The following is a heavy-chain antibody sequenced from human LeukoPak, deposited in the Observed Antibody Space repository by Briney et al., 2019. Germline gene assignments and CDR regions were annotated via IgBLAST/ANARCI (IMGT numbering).Heavy chain of an antibody. CDR2: IYYSGST. CDR1: GGSISRGGYY. J-gene: IGHJ4*02. V-gene: IGHV4-31*11. D-gene: IGHD6-19*01. Sequence: TLSLTCAVSGGSISRGGYYWSWIRQHQGKGLEWIGYIYYSGSTYYNPSLKSRVTISVDTSKNQFSLKLSSVTAADTAVYYCASAPKQWLANDPYFDYWGQGTLVTVSS. CDR3: ASAPKQWLANDPYFDY.